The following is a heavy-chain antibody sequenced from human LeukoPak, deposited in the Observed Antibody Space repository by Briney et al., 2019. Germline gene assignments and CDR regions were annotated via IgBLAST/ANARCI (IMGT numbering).Heavy chain of an antibody. CDR1: GFTFDDYA. CDR2: IGWNSGNI. CDR3: ARVIVGATKVPFY. J-gene: IGHJ4*02. Sequence: GRSLRLSCAASGFTFDDYAMHWVRQAPGKGLEWVSSIGWNSGNIGYADSVKGRFTISRDNAKNSLYLQMNSLRAEDTAVYYCARVIVGATKVPFYWGQGTLVTVSS. V-gene: IGHV3-9*01. D-gene: IGHD1-26*01.